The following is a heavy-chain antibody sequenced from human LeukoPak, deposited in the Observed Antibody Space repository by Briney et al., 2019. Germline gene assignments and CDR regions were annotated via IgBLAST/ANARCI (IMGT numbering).Heavy chain of an antibody. V-gene: IGHV3-53*01. Sequence: PGGSLRLSCAASGFTVSSNYMSWVRQAPGKGLEWVSVIYSGGSTYYADSVMGRFTISRDNSKNTLYLQMNSLRAEDTAVYYCARDLTLNGFDPWGQGTLVTVSS. CDR1: GFTVSSNY. D-gene: IGHD1-14*01. CDR3: ARDLTLNGFDP. J-gene: IGHJ5*02. CDR2: IYSGGST.